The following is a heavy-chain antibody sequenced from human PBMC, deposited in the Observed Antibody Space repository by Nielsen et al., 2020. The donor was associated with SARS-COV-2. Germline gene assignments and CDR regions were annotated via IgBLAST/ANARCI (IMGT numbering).Heavy chain of an antibody. Sequence: GGSLRLSCAASGFTFSSYWMHWVRQAPGKGLVWVSRINSDGSSTSYADPVKGRFTISRDNAKNTLYLQMNSLRAEDTAVYYCARVWVFHTHSYYYYYYGMDVWGQGTTVTVSS. J-gene: IGHJ6*02. CDR3: ARVWVFHTHSYYYYYYGMDV. CDR2: INSDGSST. CDR1: GFTFSSYW. D-gene: IGHD2-21*01. V-gene: IGHV3-74*01.